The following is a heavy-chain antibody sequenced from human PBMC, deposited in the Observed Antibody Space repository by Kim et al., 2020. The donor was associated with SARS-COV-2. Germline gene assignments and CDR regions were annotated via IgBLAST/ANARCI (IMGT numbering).Heavy chain of an antibody. J-gene: IGHJ4*02. V-gene: IGHV4-61*01. Sequence: SETLSLTCTVSGDSVGSGRYFWTWIRQTPGKGLEWIGYIYYTTRTNYNPSLKSRVTISVDTSKNQFSLNLKSVGAADTAVFYCARGVTNYGPFPLLDYWGQGALVTVSS. CDR3: ARGVTNYGPFPLLDY. CDR2: IYYTTRT. D-gene: IGHD3-10*01. CDR1: GDSVGSGRYF.